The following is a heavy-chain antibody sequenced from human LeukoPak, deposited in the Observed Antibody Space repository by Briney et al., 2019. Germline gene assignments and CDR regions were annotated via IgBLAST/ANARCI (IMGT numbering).Heavy chain of an antibody. V-gene: IGHV3-33*01. CDR1: GFTLSNAW. D-gene: IGHD6-13*01. CDR3: ARAGLGAAADV. J-gene: IGHJ4*02. CDR2: IWYDGSNK. Sequence: PGGSLRLSCGVSGFTLSNAWMSWVRQAPGKGLEWVALIWYDGSNKYYADSVKGRSTISRDNSKNTLYLQMNSLTAEDTALYYCARAGLGAAADVWGQGTLVTVSS.